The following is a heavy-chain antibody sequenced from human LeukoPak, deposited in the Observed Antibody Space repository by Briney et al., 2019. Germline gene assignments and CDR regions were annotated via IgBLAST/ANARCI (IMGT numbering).Heavy chain of an antibody. D-gene: IGHD3-10*01. CDR1: GGSFSGYY. V-gene: IGHV4-34*01. CDR2: INHSGST. J-gene: IGHJ2*01. CDR3: ARSPTRNKLARLGELRFWYFDL. Sequence: PSETLSLTCAVYGGSFSGYYWSWIRQPPGKGLEWIGEINHSGSTNYNPSLKSRVTISVDTSKNQFSLKLSSVTAADTAVYYCARSPTRNKLARLGELRFWYFDLWGRGTLVTISS.